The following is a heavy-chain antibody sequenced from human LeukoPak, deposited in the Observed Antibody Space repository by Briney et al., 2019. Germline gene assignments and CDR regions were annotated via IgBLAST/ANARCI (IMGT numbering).Heavy chain of an antibody. V-gene: IGHV1-46*01. J-gene: IGHJ6*03. D-gene: IGHD3-10*01. CDR3: ARDYYGSGSTLYYYYYMDV. CDR1: GYTFTSNY. CDR2: ISPSGGST. Sequence: ASVEVSCKAFGYTFTSNYMHWVRQAPGQGPEWMGVISPSGGSTTYAQKFQGRVTLTRDMSTSTDYLELSNLRSEDTAVYYCARDYYGSGSTLYYYYYMDVWGKGTTVTISS.